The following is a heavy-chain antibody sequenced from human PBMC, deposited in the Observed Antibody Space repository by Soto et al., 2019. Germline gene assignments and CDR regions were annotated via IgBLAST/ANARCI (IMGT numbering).Heavy chain of an antibody. CDR2: INHSGST. CDR3: ARARIIRYYGSGSYAFDI. CDR1: GGSFSGYY. Sequence: PSDTLSLTCAVYGGSFSGYYWSWIRQPPGKGLEWIGEINHSGSTNYNPSLKSRVTISVDTSKNQFSLKLSSVTAADTAVYYCARARIIRYYGSGSYAFDIWGQGTMVT. J-gene: IGHJ3*02. D-gene: IGHD3-10*01. V-gene: IGHV4-34*01.